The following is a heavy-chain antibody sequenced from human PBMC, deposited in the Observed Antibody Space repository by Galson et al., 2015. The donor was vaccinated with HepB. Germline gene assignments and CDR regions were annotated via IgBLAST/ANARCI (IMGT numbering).Heavy chain of an antibody. Sequence: SLRLSCAASGFTFSSYSMNWVRQAPGKGLEWVSSISSSSSYIYYADSVKGRFTISRDNAKNSLYLQMNSLRAEDTAVYYCASRGGSFAAATLYYGMDVWGQGTTATVSS. CDR1: GFTFSSYS. D-gene: IGHD6-13*01. V-gene: IGHV3-21*01. J-gene: IGHJ6*02. CDR3: ASRGGSFAAATLYYGMDV. CDR2: ISSSSSYI.